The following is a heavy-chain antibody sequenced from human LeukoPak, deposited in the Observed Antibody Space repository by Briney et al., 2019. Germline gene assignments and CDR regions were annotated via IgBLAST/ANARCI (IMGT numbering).Heavy chain of an antibody. CDR2: IIPIFGTA. J-gene: IGHJ6*03. Sequence: SVTVSCKASGGTFSSYAISWVGRAAGQEVEGMGGIIPIFGTANYAQTFQGRVTVTTDESTSTAYMELSSLRSEDTAVYYCASSITGTTGFSFAAYYYYMDVWGKGTTVTVSS. CDR3: ASSITGTTGFSFAAYYYYMDV. D-gene: IGHD1-7*01. CDR1: GGTFSSYA. V-gene: IGHV1-69*05.